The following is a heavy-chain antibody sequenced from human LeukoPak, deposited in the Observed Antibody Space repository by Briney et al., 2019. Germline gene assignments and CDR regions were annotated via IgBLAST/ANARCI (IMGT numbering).Heavy chain of an antibody. J-gene: IGHJ3*02. CDR1: GYSISSGYY. CDR2: IYHSGST. V-gene: IGHV4-38-2*01. CDR3: ARGADYGDAFDI. Sequence: SETLSLTCAVSGYSISSGYYWGWIRQPPGKGLEWIGSIYHSGSTYYNPSLKSRVTISVDTSKNQFSLKLSSVTAADTAVYYCARGADYGDAFDIWGQGTTVTVSS. D-gene: IGHD4-17*01.